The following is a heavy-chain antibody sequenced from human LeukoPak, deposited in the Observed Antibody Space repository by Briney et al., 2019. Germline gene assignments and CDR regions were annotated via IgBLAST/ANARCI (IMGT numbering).Heavy chain of an antibody. CDR3: ARSIALGYYYYMDV. V-gene: IGHV4-39*07. D-gene: IGHD2-8*02. CDR2: INHSGST. Sequence: SETLSLTCTVSGGSFSSTSYYWGWIRQPPGKGLEWIGEINHSGSTNYNPSLKSRVTISVDTSKNQFSLKLSSVTAADTAVYYCARSIALGYYYYMDVWGKGTTVTVSS. CDR1: GGSFSSTSYY. J-gene: IGHJ6*03.